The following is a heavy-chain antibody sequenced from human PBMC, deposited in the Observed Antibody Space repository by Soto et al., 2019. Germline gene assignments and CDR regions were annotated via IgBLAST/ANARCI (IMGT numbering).Heavy chain of an antibody. CDR3: ARGMGQYYFDY. D-gene: IGHD1-1*01. J-gene: IGHJ4*02. V-gene: IGHV4-31*03. CDR2: IYYSGST. CDR1: GGSISSGGYY. Sequence: QVQLQESGPGLVKPSQTLSLTCTVSGGSISSGGYYWSWILQHPGKGMEWIGYIYYSGSTYYNPSLKSRVTISVDTSKNDFSLTLSSVTAADTAVYYCARGMGQYYFDYWGQGTLVTVSS.